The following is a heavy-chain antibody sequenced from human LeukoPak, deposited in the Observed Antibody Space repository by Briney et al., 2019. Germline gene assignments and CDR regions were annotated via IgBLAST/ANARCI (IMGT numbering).Heavy chain of an antibody. CDR1: AYTFTGYY. CDR2: INPNSGGT. D-gene: IGHD2-21*02. J-gene: IGHJ4*02. V-gene: IGHV1-2*02. CDR3: ARYSYCGGDCYTFDY. Sequence: ASVKVSCKTSAYTFTGYYVHWVRQAPGHGPEWMGWINPNSGGTNYAQKFQGRVTMTRDTSISTAYMELSGLRSDDTAVYYCARYSYCGGDCYTFDYWGQGTLVTVSS.